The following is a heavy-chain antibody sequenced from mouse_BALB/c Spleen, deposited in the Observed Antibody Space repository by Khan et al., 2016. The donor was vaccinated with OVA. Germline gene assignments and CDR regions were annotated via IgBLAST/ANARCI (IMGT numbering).Heavy chain of an antibody. CDR3: ARRTTGYTMDY. J-gene: IGHJ4*01. D-gene: IGHD2-14*01. CDR2: INPSSGYT. Sequence: QVQLQQSGAELARPGASVRMSCKASGYTFTSNSMHWVNQRPGQGLEWIGYINPSSGYTNYNQNFKDKATLTADKSSSTAYMQLSSLTSEDSAVYYCARRTTGYTMDYWGQGTSVTVSS. CDR1: GYTFTSNS. V-gene: IGHV1-4*01.